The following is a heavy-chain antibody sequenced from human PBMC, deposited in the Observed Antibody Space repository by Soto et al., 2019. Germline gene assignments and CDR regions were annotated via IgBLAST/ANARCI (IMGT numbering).Heavy chain of an antibody. Sequence: QVQLVQSGAQVKKPGASVKVSCKASGYTFTGYYMHWVRQAPGQGLEWMGWINPNSGGTNYAQKFQGWVTMTRDTSISTAYMELSRLRSDDTAVYYCARSTIVVVKGRYYYYGMDVWGQGTTVTVSS. V-gene: IGHV1-2*04. CDR3: ARSTIVVVKGRYYYYGMDV. D-gene: IGHD3-22*01. CDR2: INPNSGGT. J-gene: IGHJ6*02. CDR1: GYTFTGYY.